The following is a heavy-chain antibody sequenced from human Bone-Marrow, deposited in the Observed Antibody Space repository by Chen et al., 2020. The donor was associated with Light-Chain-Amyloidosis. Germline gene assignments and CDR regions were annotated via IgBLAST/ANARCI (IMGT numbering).Heavy chain of an antibody. CDR1: GFTFDDFT. CDR3: VKDIEQYQLLFGLGY. J-gene: IGHJ4*02. CDR2: ISWDGRST. V-gene: IGHV3-43*01. D-gene: IGHD2-2*01. Sequence: EVQLVESGGVVVQPGGSLRISCAASGFTFDDFTMHWVRQVPGKGLEWVSLISWDGRSTYYADSVKGRFTISRDNSKNSLYLQMNSLRTEDTALYYCVKDIEQYQLLFGLGYWGQGTLVTVSS.